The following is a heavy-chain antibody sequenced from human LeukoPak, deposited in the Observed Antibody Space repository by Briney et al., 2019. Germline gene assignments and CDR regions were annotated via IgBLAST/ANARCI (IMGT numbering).Heavy chain of an antibody. V-gene: IGHV1-8*01. D-gene: IGHD2-2*01. J-gene: IGHJ5*02. Sequence: GASVKVSCMASGYTFTSYDINWVRQATGQGLEWMGWMNPNSGNTGYAQKFQGRVTMTRNTSISTAYMELSSLRSEDTAVYYCARSGSTLISWFDPWGQGTLVTVSS. CDR2: MNPNSGNT. CDR1: GYTFTSYD. CDR3: ARSGSTLISWFDP.